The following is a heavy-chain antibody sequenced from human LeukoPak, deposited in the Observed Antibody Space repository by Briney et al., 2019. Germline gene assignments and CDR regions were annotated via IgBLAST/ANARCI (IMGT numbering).Heavy chain of an antibody. V-gene: IGHV3-23*01. CDR3: AKDQYYDFWSGYDY. Sequence: PGGSLRLSCAASGFTFSSYAMSWVRQAPGKGLEWVSAISGSGGSTYYADSVRGRFTISRDNSKNTLYLQMNSLRAEDTAVYYCAKDQYYDFWSGYDYWGQGTLVTVSS. J-gene: IGHJ4*02. D-gene: IGHD3-3*01. CDR2: ISGSGGST. CDR1: GFTFSSYA.